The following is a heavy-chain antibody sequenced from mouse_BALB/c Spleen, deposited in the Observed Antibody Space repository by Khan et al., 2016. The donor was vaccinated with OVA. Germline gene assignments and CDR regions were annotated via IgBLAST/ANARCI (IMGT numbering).Heavy chain of an antibody. CDR2: INPSTGYT. CDR3: ARRCLRCDFGY. CDR1: GYTFINYW. Sequence: QVQLQQSGAELAKPGASVKMSCKASGYTFINYWILWVKQRPGQGLEWIGYINPSTGYTEYNQNFKDKATLTADKSSSTAYMEMSSLTSEASAVYYCARRCLRCDFGYWVQGTTLTVSS. V-gene: IGHV1-7*01. J-gene: IGHJ2*01. D-gene: IGHD1-1*01.